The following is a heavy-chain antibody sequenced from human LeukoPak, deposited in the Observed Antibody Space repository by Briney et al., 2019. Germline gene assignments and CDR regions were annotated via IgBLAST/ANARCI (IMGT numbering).Heavy chain of an antibody. J-gene: IGHJ5*02. CDR1: GGSISSSSYY. V-gene: IGHV4-39*01. Sequence: PSETLSLTCTVSGGSISSSSYYWGWIRQPPGKGLEWIGSIYYSGSTYYNPSLKSRVTISVDTSKNQFSLKLSSVTAADTAVYYCARPPYADYASWFDPWGQGTLVTVSS. CDR3: ARPPYADYASWFDP. CDR2: IYYSGST. D-gene: IGHD4-17*01.